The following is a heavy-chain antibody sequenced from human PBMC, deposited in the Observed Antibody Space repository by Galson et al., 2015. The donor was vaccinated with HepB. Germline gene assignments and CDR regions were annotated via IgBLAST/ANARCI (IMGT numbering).Heavy chain of an antibody. D-gene: IGHD1-26*01. CDR1: GFTFSTYA. CDR3: AKDGYGSYYGVDY. CDR2: ISDGGGST. V-gene: IGHV3-23*01. Sequence: SLRLSCAASGFTFSTYAMSWVRQTPGKGLEWVSAISDGGGSTFYADSVKGRFTIPRDNSKNTLYLQMNSLRAEDTALYYCAKDGYGSYYGVDYWGQGTLVTVSS. J-gene: IGHJ4*02.